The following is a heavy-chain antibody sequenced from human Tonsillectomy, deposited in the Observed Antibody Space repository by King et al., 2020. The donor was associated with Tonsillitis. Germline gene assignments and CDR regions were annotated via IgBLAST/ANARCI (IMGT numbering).Heavy chain of an antibody. CDR1: GFTFSSYT. V-gene: IGHV3-30*01. D-gene: IGHD6-19*01. CDR2: ISYGGGEK. Sequence: VQLVESGGGVVQPGRSLRLSCAASGFTFSSYTMHWVRQAPGKGLEWVALISYGGGEKYYADSVKGRFTISRDNSNNTRPLQMTSLRAEDTAVYYCARDRHGWTPYYIDYWGQGTLATVSS. CDR3: ARDRHGWTPYYIDY. J-gene: IGHJ4*02.